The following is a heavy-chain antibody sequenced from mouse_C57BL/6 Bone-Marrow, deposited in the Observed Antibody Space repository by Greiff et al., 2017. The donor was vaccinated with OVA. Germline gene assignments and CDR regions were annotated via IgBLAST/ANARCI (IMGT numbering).Heavy chain of an antibody. CDR3: AGSGYVFAY. Sequence: EVKLMESGGGLVKPGGSLKLSCAASGFTFSDYGMHWVRRAPEKGLEWVAYISSGSSTIYYADTVKGRFTISRDNAKNTLFLQMTSLRSEDTAMYYCAGSGYVFAYWGQGTLVTVSA. J-gene: IGHJ3*01. D-gene: IGHD1-2*01. CDR1: GFTFSDYG. CDR2: ISSGSSTI. V-gene: IGHV5-17*01.